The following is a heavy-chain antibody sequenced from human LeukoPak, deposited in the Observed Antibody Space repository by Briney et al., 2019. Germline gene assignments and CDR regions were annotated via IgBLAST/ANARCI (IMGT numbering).Heavy chain of an antibody. CDR3: ARRAGGSGRLDY. CDR1: GGSISSSNW. D-gene: IGHD2-15*01. Sequence: RGTLSLTCAVSGGSISSSNWWSWVRQPPGKGLEWIGEIYHSGSTNYNPSLKSRVTISVDTSKNQFSLKLSSVTAADTAVYYCARRAGGSGRLDYWGQGTLVTVSS. J-gene: IGHJ4*02. V-gene: IGHV4-4*03. CDR2: IYHSGST.